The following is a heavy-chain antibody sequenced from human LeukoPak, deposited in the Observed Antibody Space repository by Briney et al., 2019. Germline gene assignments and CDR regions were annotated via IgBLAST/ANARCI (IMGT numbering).Heavy chain of an antibody. Sequence: GGALRLSCAASGFTFSSYGMHWVRQAPGKGLEWVAVISYDGSNKYYADSVKGRFTISRDNSKNTLYLQMNSLRAEDTAVYYCAKVEDTAMVTVIDYWGQRTLATVSS. CDR2: ISYDGSNK. CDR3: AKVEDTAMVTVIDY. CDR1: GFTFSSYG. J-gene: IGHJ4*02. V-gene: IGHV3-30*18. D-gene: IGHD5-18*01.